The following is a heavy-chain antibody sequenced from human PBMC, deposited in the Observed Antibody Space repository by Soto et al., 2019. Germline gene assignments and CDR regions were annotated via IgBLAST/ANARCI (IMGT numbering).Heavy chain of an antibody. CDR2: IDPSDSQT. CDR1: GYSFAVYW. CDR3: ARQIYDSDTGPNFQYYFDS. D-gene: IGHD3-22*01. Sequence: GESLKISCKGSGYSFAVYWITWVRQKPGKGLEWMGRIDPSDSQTYYSPSFRGHVTISVTKSITTVFLQWSSLRASVTSMYYCARQIYDSDTGPNFQYYFDSWGQGTPVTVSS. J-gene: IGHJ4*02. V-gene: IGHV5-10-1*01.